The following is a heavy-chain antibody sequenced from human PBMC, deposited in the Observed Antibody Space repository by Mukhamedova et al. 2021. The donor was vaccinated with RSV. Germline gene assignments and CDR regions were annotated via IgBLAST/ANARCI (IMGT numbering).Heavy chain of an antibody. J-gene: IGHJ4*02. Sequence: YSPSLKSRLTITKDTSKNQVVLTMTNMDPVDTATYYCAHYLGLGELFDYWGQGTLVTVSS. CDR3: AHYLGLGELFDY. V-gene: IGHV2-5*01. D-gene: IGHD7-27*01.